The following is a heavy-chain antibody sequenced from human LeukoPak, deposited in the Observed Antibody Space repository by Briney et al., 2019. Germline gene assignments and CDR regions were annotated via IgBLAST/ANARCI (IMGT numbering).Heavy chain of an antibody. V-gene: IGHV1-2*02. Sequence: ASVKVSCKASGYTFTGYYMHWVRQAPGQGLEWMGWINPNSGGTNYAQKFQGRVTMTRDASISTAYMELSRLRSDDTAVYYCARTPGYCSGGSCPAGYYMDVWGKGTTVTISS. J-gene: IGHJ6*03. CDR1: GYTFTGYY. D-gene: IGHD2-15*01. CDR2: INPNSGGT. CDR3: ARTPGYCSGGSCPAGYYMDV.